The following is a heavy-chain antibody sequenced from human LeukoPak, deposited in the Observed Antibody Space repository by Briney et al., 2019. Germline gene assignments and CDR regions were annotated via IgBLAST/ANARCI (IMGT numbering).Heavy chain of an antibody. CDR2: IIPIFGTA. CDR1: GGTFSSYA. J-gene: IGHJ5*02. CDR3: ARDHRDIAAWILYNWFDP. V-gene: IGHV1-69*13. Sequence: ASVRVSCKASGGTFSSYAISWVRQAPGQGLEWMGGIIPIFGTANYAQKFQGRVTITADESTSTAYMELSSLRSEDTAVYYCARDHRDIAAWILYNWFDPWGQGALVTVSS. D-gene: IGHD6-6*01.